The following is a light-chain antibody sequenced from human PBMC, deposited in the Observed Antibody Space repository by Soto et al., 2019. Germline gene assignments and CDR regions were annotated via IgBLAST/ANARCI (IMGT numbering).Light chain of an antibody. Sequence: DLQMTQSPSSVSASVGDRVTITCRASQDISDWLAWHQQKPGKAPKLLIYAATPLHSGVPSRFRVSGSETYFTLTISSLQPEDFATFYCQQGHTFPLTFGGGTKVDIK. CDR1: QDISDW. J-gene: IGKJ4*01. V-gene: IGKV1-12*01. CDR3: QQGHTFPLT. CDR2: AAT.